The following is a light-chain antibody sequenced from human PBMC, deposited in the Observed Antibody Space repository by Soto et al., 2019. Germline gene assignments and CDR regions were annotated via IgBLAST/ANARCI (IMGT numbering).Light chain of an antibody. CDR3: QLYGSSPWT. CDR2: GVS. CDR1: QSVSNTY. Sequence: EIVLTQSPGTLSLSPGERATLSCRASQSVSNTYLAWFQQEPGQAPRLLIHGVSIRATSIPDRFSGSGSGTDFTLTISRLEPEDFAVYYCQLYGSSPWTFGQGTKVDIK. V-gene: IGKV3-20*01. J-gene: IGKJ1*01.